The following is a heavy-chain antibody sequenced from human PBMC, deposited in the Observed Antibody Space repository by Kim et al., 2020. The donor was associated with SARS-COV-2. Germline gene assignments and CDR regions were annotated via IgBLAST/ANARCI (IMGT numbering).Heavy chain of an antibody. J-gene: IGHJ4*02. CDR3: ARDSGRYSGDY. Sequence: ASVKVSCKASGYTFTSYHMHWVRQAPGQGLEWMGIMNPSGGTPTYAQRFQGRVTMTRDTSTSTDYMELNSLRSEDTAVYYCARDSGRYSGDYWGQGTLVT. CDR2: MNPSGGTP. D-gene: IGHD1-26*01. V-gene: IGHV1-46*01. CDR1: GYTFTSYH.